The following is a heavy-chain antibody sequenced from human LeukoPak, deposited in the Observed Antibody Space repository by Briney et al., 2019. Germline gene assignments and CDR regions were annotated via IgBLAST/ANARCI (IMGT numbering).Heavy chain of an antibody. J-gene: IGHJ6*02. CDR3: ARSGSTYYYGMDV. CDR2: IWYDGTDK. D-gene: IGHD3-10*01. Sequence: GGSLRLSCAASGFTFSSYGMHWVRQGPGKGLEWVTFIWYDGTDKNYADSVKGRFTISRDNSKNTLYLQINGLRAEDTAVYYCARSGSTYYYGMDVWGQGTMVTVSS. CDR1: GFTFSSYG. V-gene: IGHV3-33*01.